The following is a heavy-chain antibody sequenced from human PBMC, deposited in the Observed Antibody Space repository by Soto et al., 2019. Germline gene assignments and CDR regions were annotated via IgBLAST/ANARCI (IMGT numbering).Heavy chain of an antibody. V-gene: IGHV4-61*01. CDR2: LYYSGST. CDR3: ARGQAFWTGYYRMPYYFDY. D-gene: IGHD3-3*01. Sequence: SETLSLTCTVSGGSVSSGSYYWSWIRQPPGKGLEYIGYLYYSGSTNYDPSLKSRVTISVDTPKNQFSLKLTSVTAADTAVYYCARGQAFWTGYYRMPYYFDYWGQGTLVTVSS. CDR1: GGSVSSGSYY. J-gene: IGHJ4*02.